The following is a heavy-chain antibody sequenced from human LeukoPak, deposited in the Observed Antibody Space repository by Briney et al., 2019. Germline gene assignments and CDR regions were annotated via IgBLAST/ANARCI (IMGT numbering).Heavy chain of an antibody. J-gene: IGHJ5*02. D-gene: IGHD3-3*01. CDR3: ASGRITIFGVVENWFDP. Sequence: ASVKVSCKASGYTFTGYYKHWVRQAPGQGLEWMGWINPNSGGTNYAQKFQGRVTMTRDTSISTAYMELSRLRSDDTAVYYCASGRITIFGVVENWFDPWGQGTLVTVSS. CDR1: GYTFTGYY. CDR2: INPNSGGT. V-gene: IGHV1-2*02.